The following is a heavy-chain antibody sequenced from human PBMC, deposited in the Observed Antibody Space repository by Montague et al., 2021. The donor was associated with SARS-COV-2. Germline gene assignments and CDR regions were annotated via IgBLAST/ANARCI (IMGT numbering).Heavy chain of an antibody. Sequence: SETLSLTCTVSGGSISSSSYYWGWIRQPPGKGLEWIGSIYYSGSTYYNPSLKSRVTISVDTSKNQFSLKLSSVTAADTAVYYCARQKMGMVMIFGVVMHDRRFDPWGQGTLVTVSS. J-gene: IGHJ5*02. V-gene: IGHV4-39*01. CDR3: ARQKMGMVMIFGVVMHDRRFDP. D-gene: IGHD3-3*01. CDR1: GGSISSSSYY. CDR2: IYYSGST.